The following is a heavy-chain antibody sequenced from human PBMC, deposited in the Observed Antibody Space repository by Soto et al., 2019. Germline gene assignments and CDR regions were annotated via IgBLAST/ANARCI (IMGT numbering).Heavy chain of an antibody. D-gene: IGHD2-15*01. CDR3: AKGYCGGGNCYELDNGLDP. Sequence: EVQLLESGGGLVQPGGSLRLSCATSGFTFSNYAMTWVRQAPGKGPEWVSRIGDGEGGTPRYAESVKGRFTISRDNSKNTLYLQMNDLRVEDTATYYCAKGYCGGGNCYELDNGLDPWGQGTLVTVSS. V-gene: IGHV3-23*01. CDR2: IGDGEGGTP. CDR1: GFTFSNYA. J-gene: IGHJ5*02.